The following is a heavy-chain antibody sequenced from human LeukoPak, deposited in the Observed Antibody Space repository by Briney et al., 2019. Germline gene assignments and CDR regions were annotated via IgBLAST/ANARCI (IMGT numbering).Heavy chain of an antibody. CDR3: ARAGDFFAFDI. J-gene: IGHJ3*02. V-gene: IGHV3-7*01. D-gene: IGHD4-17*01. CDR1: GFTFSSYW. Sequence: PGGSLRLSCAASGFTFSSYWMSWVRQAPGKGLEWVVNIKQDGGEKYYVDSVKGRFTISRDNAKNSLYLQMNSLRAEDTAVYYYARAGDFFAFDIWGQGTMVTVSS. CDR2: IKQDGGEK.